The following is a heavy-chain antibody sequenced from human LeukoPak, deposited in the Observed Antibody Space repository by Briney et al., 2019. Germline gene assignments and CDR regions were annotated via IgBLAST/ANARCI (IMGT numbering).Heavy chain of an antibody. CDR1: GFTFSSYA. V-gene: IGHV3-30-3*01. Sequence: GGSLRLSCAASGFTFSSYAMHWVRQAPGKGLEWVAVISYDGSNKYYADSVKGRFTISRDNSKNTLYLQMNSLRAEDTAVYYCARGMPRAHSLTPFDYWGQGTLVTVSS. CDR3: ARGMPRAHSLTPFDY. D-gene: IGHD2-2*01. J-gene: IGHJ4*02. CDR2: ISYDGSNK.